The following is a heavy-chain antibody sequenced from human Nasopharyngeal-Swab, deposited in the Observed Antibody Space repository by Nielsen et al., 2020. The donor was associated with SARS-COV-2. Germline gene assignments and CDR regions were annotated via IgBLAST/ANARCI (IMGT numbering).Heavy chain of an antibody. D-gene: IGHD4-17*01. CDR3: ARGSPAVDYGDYSSWAFDI. Sequence: SVKVSCKASGGTFSSYAISWVRQAPGQGLEWMGGIIPILGIANYAQKFQGRVTITADKSTSTACMELSSLRSEDTAVYYCARGSPAVDYGDYSSWAFDIWGQGTMVTVSS. CDR2: IIPILGIA. V-gene: IGHV1-69*10. CDR1: GGTFSSYA. J-gene: IGHJ3*02.